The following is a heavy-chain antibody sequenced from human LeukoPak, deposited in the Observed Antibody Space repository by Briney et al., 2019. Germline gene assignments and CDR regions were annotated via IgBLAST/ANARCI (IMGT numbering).Heavy chain of an antibody. CDR1: GFTFDDYA. Sequence: RAGRSLRLSCAASGFTFDDYAMHWVRQAPGKGLEWVSGISWNSGNIAYAGSVKGRFTISRDNTKNALYLQMNSLRAEDTALYYCVKDLRDGYTAPIFDHWGQGALVTVSS. D-gene: IGHD5-24*01. V-gene: IGHV3-9*01. J-gene: IGHJ4*02. CDR2: ISWNSGNI. CDR3: VKDLRDGYTAPIFDH.